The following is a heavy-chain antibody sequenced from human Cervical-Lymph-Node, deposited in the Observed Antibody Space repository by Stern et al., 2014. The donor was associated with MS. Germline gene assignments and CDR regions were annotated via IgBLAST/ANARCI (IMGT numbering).Heavy chain of an antibody. J-gene: IGHJ5*02. CDR2: IYYSGST. V-gene: IGHV4-59*01. CDR3: AREALSSRWPHNWFDP. CDR1: GGSISNYY. D-gene: IGHD6-13*01. Sequence: VQLVESGPGLVKPSETLSLTCTVSGGSISNYYWSWIRQPPGKGLEWIGYIYYSGSTNYNPSLKSRVTISVDTSKNQFSLKLSSVTAADTAVYYCAREALSSRWPHNWFDPWGQGSLVTVSS.